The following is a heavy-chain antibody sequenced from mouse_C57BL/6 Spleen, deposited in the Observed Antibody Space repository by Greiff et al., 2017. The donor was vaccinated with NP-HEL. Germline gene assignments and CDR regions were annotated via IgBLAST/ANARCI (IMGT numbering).Heavy chain of an antibody. CDR1: GYTFTDHT. J-gene: IGHJ4*01. CDR2: IYPRDGST. D-gene: IGHD4-1*01. Sequence: QVHVKQSDAELVKPGASVKISCKVSGYTFTDHTIHWMKQRPEQGLEWIGYIYPRDGSTKYNEKLKGKATLTADKSSITAYMQLTSLTSEDSAVYFCSRSGANWAYYYAMDYWGQGTSVTVSS. V-gene: IGHV1-78*01. CDR3: SRSGANWAYYYAMDY.